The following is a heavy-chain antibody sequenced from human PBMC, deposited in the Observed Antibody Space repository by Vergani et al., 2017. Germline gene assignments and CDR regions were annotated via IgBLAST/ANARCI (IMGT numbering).Heavy chain of an antibody. D-gene: IGHD2-2*01. V-gene: IGHV4-34*01. CDR2: LNHSGST. CDR1: GGSFSGYY. CDR3: ARFRPGYCSSTSCYGWVDP. J-gene: IGHJ5*02. Sequence: QVQLQPWGAGLLKPSETLSLTCAVYGGSFSGYYWSWIRQPPGKGLEWIGELNHSGSTNYNPSLKSRVTISVDTSKNQFSLKLSSVTAADTAVYYCARFRPGYCSSTSCYGWVDPWGQGTLVTVSS.